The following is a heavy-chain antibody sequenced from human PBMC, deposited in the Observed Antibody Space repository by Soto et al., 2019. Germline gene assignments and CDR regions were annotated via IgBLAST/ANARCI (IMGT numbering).Heavy chain of an antibody. CDR3: ARGLPNYSSFDS. V-gene: IGHV3-74*01. Sequence: EVQLAESGGGLVQPGASLRLSCAASGFTFSSYWMHWIRQAPGKGLVWVSRVSSDGSSTVYATSVKGRLTISRDNAKNTLYLQMNSLSDEDTAVYYCARGLPNYSSFDSWGQGTLVTVSS. D-gene: IGHD4-4*01. J-gene: IGHJ4*02. CDR1: GFTFSSYW. CDR2: VSSDGSST.